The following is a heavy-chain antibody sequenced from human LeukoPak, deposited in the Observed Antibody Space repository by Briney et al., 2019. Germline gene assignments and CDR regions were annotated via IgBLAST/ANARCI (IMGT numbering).Heavy chain of an antibody. CDR1: GFAFSSYS. CDR2: ISSGRSFI. V-gene: IGHV3-21*01. Sequence: GGSLRLSCAASGFAFSSYSMNWVRQAPGKGLEWVSFISSGRSFIYYADSVKGRFTISRDNAKNSLSLQMNSLRAEDTAVYYCARDRSSSTSFERYYYYGMDVWGQGTTVTVSS. CDR3: ARDRSSSTSFERYYYYGMDV. D-gene: IGHD2-2*01. J-gene: IGHJ6*02.